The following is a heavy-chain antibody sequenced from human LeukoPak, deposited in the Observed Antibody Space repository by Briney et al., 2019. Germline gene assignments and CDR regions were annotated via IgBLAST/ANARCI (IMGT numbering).Heavy chain of an antibody. CDR2: ISSSSSYI. CDR1: GFTFSSYS. Sequence: PGGSLRLSCAASGFTFSSYSMNWVRQAPGKGLEWVSSISSSSSYIYYADSVKGRFTISRDNAKNSLYLQMNSLRAEDTAVYYCASDQGSSWSDDYYYYMDVWGKGTTVTVSS. J-gene: IGHJ6*03. V-gene: IGHV3-21*01. D-gene: IGHD6-13*01. CDR3: ASDQGSSWSDDYYYYMDV.